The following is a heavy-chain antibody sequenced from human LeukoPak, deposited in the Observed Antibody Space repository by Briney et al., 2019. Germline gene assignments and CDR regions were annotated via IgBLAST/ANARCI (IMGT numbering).Heavy chain of an antibody. J-gene: IGHJ4*02. CDR3: AKERDTAMVTIDY. CDR1: GFTFSSYG. D-gene: IGHD5-18*01. CDR2: IRYDGSNK. V-gene: IGHV3-30*02. Sequence: PGGSLRLSRAASGFTFSSYGMHGVRDAPGKGLGWGASIRYDGSNKYYADSVKGRFTISRDNSKNTLYLQMNSLRAEDTAVYYCAKERDTAMVTIDYWGQGTLVTVSS.